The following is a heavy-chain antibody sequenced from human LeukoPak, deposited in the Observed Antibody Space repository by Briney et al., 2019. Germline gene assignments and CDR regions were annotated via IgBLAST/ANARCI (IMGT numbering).Heavy chain of an antibody. CDR3: ARRDQYVSSDY. Sequence: SDTLSLTCTVSSGSISESNYFWDSIRQPPGKGLECIGSIYYSVSTYYNPCLKSRVTISVDTSKNQFSLKLTSVTAADTAVYYCARRDQYVSSDYWGQGTLVTVSS. CDR1: SGSISESNYF. J-gene: IGHJ4*02. D-gene: IGHD3-16*01. V-gene: IGHV4-39*01. CDR2: IYYSVST.